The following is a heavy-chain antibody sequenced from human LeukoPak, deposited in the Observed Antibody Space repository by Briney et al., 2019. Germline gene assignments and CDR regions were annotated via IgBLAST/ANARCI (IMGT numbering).Heavy chain of an antibody. J-gene: IGHJ3*02. CDR2: IYYSGST. Sequence: SETLSLTCTVSGGSISSSSYYWGWIRQPPGKGLEWIGSIYYSGSTNYNPSLKSRVTISVDTSKNQFSLKLSSVTAADTAVYYCAGTYYDFWSGYYFRAFDIWGQGTMVTVSS. D-gene: IGHD3-3*01. V-gene: IGHV4-39*07. CDR1: GGSISSSSYY. CDR3: AGTYYDFWSGYYFRAFDI.